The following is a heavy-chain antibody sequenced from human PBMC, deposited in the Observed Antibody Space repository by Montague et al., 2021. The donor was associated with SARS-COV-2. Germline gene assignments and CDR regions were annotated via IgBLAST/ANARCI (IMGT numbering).Heavy chain of an antibody. J-gene: IGHJ4*02. Sequence: PGLVKPTQTLTLTCTFSGFPLNTPEVAVGWTRQPPGKALEWLALIYGGDEERYGPSLQSRLTITRDTSKSQVVLTMTNMDPVDTATYYCAHRFAGFFDYWGQGILVTVSS. CDR2: IYGGDEE. V-gene: IGHV2-5*05. CDR1: GFPLNTPEVA. CDR3: AHRFAGFFDY.